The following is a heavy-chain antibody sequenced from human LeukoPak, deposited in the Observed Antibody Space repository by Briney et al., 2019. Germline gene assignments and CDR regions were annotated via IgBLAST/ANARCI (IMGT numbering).Heavy chain of an antibody. CDR3: ARPQRYSMYALDY. J-gene: IGHJ4*02. D-gene: IGHD5/OR15-5a*01. CDR2: IYYSGST. V-gene: IGHV4-39*01. CDR1: GGSISNSSYY. Sequence: PSETLSLTCSVSGGSISNSSYYWGWIRQPPGKKLEWIGNIYYSGSTYYNPSLKSRVTISVDTSKNQFSLRLSSVTAADTAVYYCARPQRYSMYALDYWGQGTLVTVSS.